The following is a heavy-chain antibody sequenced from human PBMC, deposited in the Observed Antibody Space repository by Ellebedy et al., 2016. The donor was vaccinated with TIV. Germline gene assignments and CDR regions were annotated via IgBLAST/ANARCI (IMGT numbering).Heavy chain of an antibody. CDR3: VRDHRSGWYLVPIY. CDR1: GFTFSDYY. CDR2: IWYDGSDK. V-gene: IGHV3-33*08. Sequence: GESLKISCAASGFTFSDYYMSWIRQAPGKGLEWVAVIWYDGSDKYYADSVKGRFTISRDNSKNTLYLQMNSLRAEDTAVYYCVRDHRSGWYLVPIYWGQGILVTVSS. D-gene: IGHD6-19*01. J-gene: IGHJ4*02.